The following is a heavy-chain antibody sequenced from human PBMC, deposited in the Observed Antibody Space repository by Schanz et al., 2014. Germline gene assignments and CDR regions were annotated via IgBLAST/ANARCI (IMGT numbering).Heavy chain of an antibody. CDR3: AREEGWGIAAAGPKHYHYGMDV. D-gene: IGHD6-13*01. V-gene: IGHV3-21*01. CDR1: GFTFSSYS. Sequence: EVQLVESGGGLVKPGGSLRLSCAASGFTFSSYSMNWVRQAPGKGLEWVSSISSSSSYIYYADSVKGRFTISRDNAKNSLYLQMNSLRAEDTAVYYCAREEGWGIAAAGPKHYHYGMDVWGKGTTVTVSS. J-gene: IGHJ6*04. CDR2: ISSSSSYI.